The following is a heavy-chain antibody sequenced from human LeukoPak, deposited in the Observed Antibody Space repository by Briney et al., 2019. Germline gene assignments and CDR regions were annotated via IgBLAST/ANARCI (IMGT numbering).Heavy chain of an antibody. V-gene: IGHV4-4*07. J-gene: IGHJ6*03. CDR1: GGSISSYY. Sequence: SETLSLTCTVSGGSISSYYWSWVRQPAGKGLEWIGRIYTSGSTNYNPSLKSRVTMSVDTSKNQFSLKLSSVTAADTAVYYCARDSAAYDFWSGPSYYYYYMDGWGKGTTVTVSS. D-gene: IGHD3-3*01. CDR3: ARDSAAYDFWSGPSYYYYYMDG. CDR2: IYTSGST.